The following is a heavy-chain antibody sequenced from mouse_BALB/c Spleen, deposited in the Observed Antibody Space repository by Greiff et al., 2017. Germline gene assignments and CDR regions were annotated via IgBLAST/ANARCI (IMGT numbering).Heavy chain of an antibody. Sequence: QVQLKESGAELVRPGSSVKISCKASGYAFSSYWMNWVKQRPGQGLEWIGQIYPGDGDTNYNGKFKGKATLTADKSSSTAYMQLSSLTSEDSAVYFCATLYGNYPYYAMDDWGQGTSVTVSS. CDR3: ATLYGNYPYYAMDD. D-gene: IGHD2-1*01. V-gene: IGHV1-80*01. CDR2: IYPGDGDT. J-gene: IGHJ4*01. CDR1: GYAFSSYW.